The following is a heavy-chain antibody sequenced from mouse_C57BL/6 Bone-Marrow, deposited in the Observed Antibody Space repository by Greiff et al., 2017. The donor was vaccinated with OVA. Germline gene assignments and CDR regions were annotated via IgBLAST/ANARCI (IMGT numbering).Heavy chain of an antibody. Sequence: QVQLQQPGAELVKPGASVKLSCKASGYTFTSYWMHWVKQRPGQGLEWIGMIHPNSGSTNYNEKFKSKATLTVDKSSSTAYMQLSSLTSEDSAVYYCAGWGWDEGNYFDYWGQGTTLTVSS. CDR1: GYTFTSYW. J-gene: IGHJ2*01. CDR2: IHPNSGST. CDR3: AGWGWDEGNYFDY. V-gene: IGHV1-64*01. D-gene: IGHD4-1*01.